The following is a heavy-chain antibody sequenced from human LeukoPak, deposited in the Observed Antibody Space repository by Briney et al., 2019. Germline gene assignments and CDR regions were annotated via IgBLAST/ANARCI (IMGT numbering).Heavy chain of an antibody. Sequence: ASVKVSCKASGYTFTSYDINWVRQATGQGLEWMGWMNPNSGNTGYAQKFQGRVTITRNTSISTAYMELSSLRSEDTAVYYCARGRVGAIRPYYYYYMDVWGKGTTVPVSS. V-gene: IGHV1-8*03. J-gene: IGHJ6*03. CDR1: GYTFTSYD. CDR3: ARGRVGAIRPYYYYYMDV. CDR2: MNPNSGNT. D-gene: IGHD1-26*01.